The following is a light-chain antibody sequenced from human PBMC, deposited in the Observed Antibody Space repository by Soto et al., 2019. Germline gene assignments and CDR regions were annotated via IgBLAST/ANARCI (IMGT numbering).Light chain of an antibody. CDR2: AAS. CDR3: QQYYSYHST. CDR1: QGISSY. J-gene: IGKJ5*01. Sequence: AIRMTQSPSSFSASTGDRVTITCRASQGISSYLAWYQQKPGKAPKLLTYAASTLQSGVPSRFSGSGSGTDFTLSISCLKSEDFATDYCQQYYSYHSTCGQGTRLEI. V-gene: IGKV1-8*01.